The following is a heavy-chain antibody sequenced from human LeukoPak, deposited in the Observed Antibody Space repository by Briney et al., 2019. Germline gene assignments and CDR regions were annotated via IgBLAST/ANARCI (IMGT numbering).Heavy chain of an antibody. CDR2: IIHIFGTA. CDR3: ASAPVLRYFDWPSSFQH. V-gene: IGHV1-69*13. Sequence: ASVKVSCKASGGTFISYAISWVGQAPGQGLEWMGGIIHIFGTANYAQKFQGRVTITADESTSTAYMELSSLRSEDTAVYYCASAPVLRYFDWPSSFQHWGQGTLVTVSS. J-gene: IGHJ1*01. CDR1: GGTFISYA. D-gene: IGHD3-9*01.